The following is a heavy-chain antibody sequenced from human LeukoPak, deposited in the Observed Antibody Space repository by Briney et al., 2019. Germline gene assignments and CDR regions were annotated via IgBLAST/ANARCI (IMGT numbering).Heavy chain of an antibody. CDR3: ARAIQDQTWWYSRYYMDV. J-gene: IGHJ6*03. V-gene: IGHV4-39*07. D-gene: IGHD6-13*01. Sequence: SETLTLTCTVSGGSISSSSYYWGWIRQPPGKGLEWIGSIYYSGSTYYNPSLKSRVTISVDTSKNQFSLKLSSVTAADTAVYYCARAIQDQTWWYSRYYMDVWGKGTTVTVSS. CDR1: GGSISSSSYY. CDR2: IYYSGST.